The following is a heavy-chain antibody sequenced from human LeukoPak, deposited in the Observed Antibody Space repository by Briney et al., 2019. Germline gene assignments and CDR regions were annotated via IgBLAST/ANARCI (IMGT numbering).Heavy chain of an antibody. Sequence: SETLSLTCTVSGGSISSYYWSWIRQPAGKGLEWIGRIYTSGSTNYNPSLKSRVTTSVDTSKNQFSLKLSSVTAADTAVYYCARGTSPLIAARPGGLYFDYWGQGTLVTVSS. CDR1: GGSISSYY. D-gene: IGHD6-6*01. V-gene: IGHV4-4*07. J-gene: IGHJ4*02. CDR3: ARGTSPLIAARPGGLYFDY. CDR2: IYTSGST.